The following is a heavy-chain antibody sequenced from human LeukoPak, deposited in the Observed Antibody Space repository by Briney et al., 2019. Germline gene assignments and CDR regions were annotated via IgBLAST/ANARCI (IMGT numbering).Heavy chain of an antibody. CDR2: IYTDGRT. CDR3: ARRRAASWSFDS. CDR1: GFTVSSNY. J-gene: IGHJ4*02. D-gene: IGHD6-13*01. Sequence: GGSLRLSCAASGFTVSSNYMGWVCHAPGKGLELVSVIYTDGRTYSADSMKGRFTLSRDNSKNTLYLQMSSLRAEDTAVYYCARRRAASWSFDSWGQGTLVTVSS. V-gene: IGHV3-66*04.